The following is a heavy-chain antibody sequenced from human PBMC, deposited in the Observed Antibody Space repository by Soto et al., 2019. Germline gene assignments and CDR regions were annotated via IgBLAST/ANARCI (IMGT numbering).Heavy chain of an antibody. D-gene: IGHD1-26*01. CDR3: ARRGSGSYYDY. Sequence: EVQLLESGGGLVQPGGSLRLSCAASGFTFSSYAMRWVRQAPGKGLEWVSAISGSGGSTYYADSVKGRFTNSRDNSTNTLYLQMNSLRAEDTAVYYCARRGSGSYYDYWGQGTLVIVSS. V-gene: IGHV3-23*01. J-gene: IGHJ4*02. CDR1: GFTFSSYA. CDR2: ISGSGGST.